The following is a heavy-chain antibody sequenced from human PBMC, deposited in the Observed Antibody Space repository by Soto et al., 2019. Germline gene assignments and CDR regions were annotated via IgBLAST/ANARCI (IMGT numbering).Heavy chain of an antibody. J-gene: IGHJ4*02. D-gene: IGHD5-12*01. CDR3: AREQGSGYGLIDY. CDR1: GGSISSYY. CDR2: IYYSGST. Sequence: SETLSLTCTVSGGSISSYYWSWIRQPPGKGLEWIGYIYYSGSTNYNPSLKSRVTISVDTSKNQFSLKLSSVTAADTAVYYCAREQGSGYGLIDYWGQGTLVTVSS. V-gene: IGHV4-59*01.